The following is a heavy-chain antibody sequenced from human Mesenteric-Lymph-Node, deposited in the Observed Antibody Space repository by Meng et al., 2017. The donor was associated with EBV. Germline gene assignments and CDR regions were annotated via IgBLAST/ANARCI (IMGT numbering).Heavy chain of an antibody. J-gene: IGHJ4*02. CDR3: AREIYCTSASCPLDY. CDR1: GGFISSGGYY. CDR2: IYYSGTT. D-gene: IGHD2-2*01. Sequence: LQQAGPGRVNPSPTLSLSCTLSGGFISSGGYYWGWIRQSPGKGLEWIGYIYYSGTTYYNPSLQSRVSMSMDSSRNQFSLKLSSVTAADTAVYYCAREIYCTSASCPLDYWGQGTLVTVSS. V-gene: IGHV4-30-4*01.